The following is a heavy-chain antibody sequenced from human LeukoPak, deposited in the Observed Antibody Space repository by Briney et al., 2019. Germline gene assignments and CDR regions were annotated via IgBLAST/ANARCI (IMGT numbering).Heavy chain of an antibody. CDR2: IKQDGSEK. CDR1: RFTFSSYW. Sequence: GGSLRLSCAASRFTFSSYWMTWVRQAPGKGLEWVANIKQDGSEKYYVGSVKGRFTISRDNAKNSLYLQMSSLRAEDTAVYYCAKALATRHMDVWGQGTTVTVSS. J-gene: IGHJ6*02. CDR3: AKALATRHMDV. V-gene: IGHV3-7*02.